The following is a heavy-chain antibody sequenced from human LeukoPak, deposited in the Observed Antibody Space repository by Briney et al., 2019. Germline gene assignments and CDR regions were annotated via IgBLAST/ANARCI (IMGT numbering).Heavy chain of an antibody. CDR3: AKGPTLYSGYHPDS. J-gene: IGHJ4*02. CDR1: GFTFSSAA. V-gene: IGHV3-23*01. Sequence: GGSLRLSCAASGFTFSSAAMTWVRQAPGKGLEWVATITGDDDRTYYTNSVQGRFTISRDYSRNTLHLQMNSLRAEDTAIYYCAKGPTLYSGYHPDSWGQGTLVTVSS. CDR2: ITGDDDRT. D-gene: IGHD3-22*01.